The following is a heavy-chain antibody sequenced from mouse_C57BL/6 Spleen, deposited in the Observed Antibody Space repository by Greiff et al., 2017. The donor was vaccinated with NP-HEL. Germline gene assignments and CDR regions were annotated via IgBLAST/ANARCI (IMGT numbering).Heavy chain of an antibody. CDR2: IYPGSGST. D-gene: IGHD3-2*02. Sequence: QVQLQQPGAELVKPGASVKMSCKASGYTFTSYWITWVKQRPGQGLEWIGDIYPGSGSTNYNEKFKSKATLTVDTSSSTAYMQLSSLTSEDSAVYYCAREGGAAQAPWFAYWGQGTLVTVSA. V-gene: IGHV1-55*01. CDR3: AREGGAAQAPWFAY. CDR1: GYTFTSYW. J-gene: IGHJ3*01.